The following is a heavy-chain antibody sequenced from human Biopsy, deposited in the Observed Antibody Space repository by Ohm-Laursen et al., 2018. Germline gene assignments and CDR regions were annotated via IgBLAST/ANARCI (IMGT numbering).Heavy chain of an antibody. J-gene: IGHJ4*02. Sequence: VKISCKASSYTFTDYNIHWMRQAPGQGLEWLGYINCKTGATNYAQKFQGTVTMTRDTSISTAYLALGSLKSADTAIYYCARDPLNGHKHFDYWGQGSLVTVSS. D-gene: IGHD2-8*01. CDR3: ARDPLNGHKHFDY. CDR2: INCKTGAT. V-gene: IGHV1-2*02. CDR1: SYTFTDYN.